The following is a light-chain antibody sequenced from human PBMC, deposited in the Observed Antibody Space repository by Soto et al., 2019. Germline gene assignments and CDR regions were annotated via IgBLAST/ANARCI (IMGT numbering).Light chain of an antibody. Sequence: DIQLTQSPSSLSASVGDRVTITCRASQNISILLNWYQQKPGKAPKLLIYTASDLDTGVPSRISGGGSGTEFTLSISSLQPEDFATYYCQQSYSTLVTFGPGTKVDIK. CDR3: QQSYSTLVT. J-gene: IGKJ3*01. CDR1: QNISIL. V-gene: IGKV1-39*01. CDR2: TAS.